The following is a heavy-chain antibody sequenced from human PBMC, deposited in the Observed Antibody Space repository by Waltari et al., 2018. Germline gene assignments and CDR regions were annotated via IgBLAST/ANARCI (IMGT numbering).Heavy chain of an antibody. CDR3: ARNWELRGGMDV. V-gene: IGHV4-34*02. CDR1: GGSFSGYH. Sequence: QVQLRQWGAGLLKPSETLSLTCAVYGGSFSGYHWSWIRQPPGKGLEWIGEINHSGNTNQNQSLKSRVTISVDTSKNQFSLKLTSVTAADTAVYYCARNWELRGGMDVWGKGTTVTVSS. D-gene: IGHD1-26*01. J-gene: IGHJ6*03. CDR2: INHSGNT.